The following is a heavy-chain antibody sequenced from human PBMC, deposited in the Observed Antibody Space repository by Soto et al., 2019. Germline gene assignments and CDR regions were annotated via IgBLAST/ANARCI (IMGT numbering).Heavy chain of an antibody. CDR2: IIPIFGTA. D-gene: IGHD2-8*01. V-gene: IGHV1-69*13. CDR1: GGTFSSYA. Sequence: SVKVSCKASGGTFSSYAISWVRQAPGQGLEWMGGIIPIFGTANYAQKFQGRVTITADESTSTAYMELSSLRSEDTAVYYCARDREYCTNGVCPGNWFDPWGQGTLVTVPQ. J-gene: IGHJ5*02. CDR3: ARDREYCTNGVCPGNWFDP.